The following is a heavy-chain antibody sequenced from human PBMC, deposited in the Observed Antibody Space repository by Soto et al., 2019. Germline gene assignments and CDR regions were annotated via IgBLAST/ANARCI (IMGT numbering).Heavy chain of an antibody. D-gene: IGHD6-19*01. CDR2: ISSSSSYI. V-gene: IGHV3-21*01. J-gene: IGHJ4*02. Sequence: GGSLRLSCAASGFTFSSYSMNWVRQAPGKGLEWVSSISSSSSYIYYADSVKGRFTISRDNAKNSLYLQMNSLRAEDTAVYYCAREQWLASYFDYWGQGTLVTVSS. CDR1: GFTFSSYS. CDR3: AREQWLASYFDY.